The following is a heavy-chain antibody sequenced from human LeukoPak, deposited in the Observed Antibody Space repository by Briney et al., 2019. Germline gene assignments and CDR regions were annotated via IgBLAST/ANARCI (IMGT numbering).Heavy chain of an antibody. J-gene: IGHJ4*02. CDR2: ISSGDGPT. CDR1: GFTFSDYY. D-gene: IGHD6-13*01. Sequence: PGGSLRLSCAASGFTFSDYYMTWIRQAPGKGLEWISYISSGDGPTYYADSVKGRFTISRDNAKNSLFLQMNSLRVEDTAVYYCARGRGDSSSWYGRPYYFDYWGQGTLVTVSS. V-gene: IGHV3-11*01. CDR3: ARGRGDSSSWYGRPYYFDY.